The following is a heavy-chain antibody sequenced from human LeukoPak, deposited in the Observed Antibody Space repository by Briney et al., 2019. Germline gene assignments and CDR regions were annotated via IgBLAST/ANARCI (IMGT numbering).Heavy chain of an antibody. CDR2: ISLTGLT. CDR1: GGYISNTNW. V-gene: IGHV4-4*02. J-gene: IGHJ4*02. CDR3: SRENGAFSPFGY. D-gene: IGHD2-8*01. Sequence: SGTLSLTCGVPGGYISNTNWWSWVRQPPGQGLEWIGEISLTGLTHYNPSLESRVTVSLDKSKNQLSLNLTSVTAADTAVYYCSRENGAFSPFGYWGQGTLVTVLS.